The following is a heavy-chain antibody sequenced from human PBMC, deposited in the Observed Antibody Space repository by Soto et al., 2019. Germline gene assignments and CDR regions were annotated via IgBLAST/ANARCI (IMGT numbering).Heavy chain of an antibody. CDR1: GFTFSSYG. D-gene: IGHD6-13*01. CDR2: ISYDGSNK. J-gene: IGHJ6*02. V-gene: IGHV3-30*18. Sequence: GGSLRLSCAASGFTFSSYGMHWVRQAPGKGLEWVAVISYDGSNKYYADSVKGRFTISRDNSKNTLYLQMNSLRAEDTAVYYCAKAPYSSRWYGKYYYYGMDVWGQGTTVTVSS. CDR3: AKAPYSSRWYGKYYYYGMDV.